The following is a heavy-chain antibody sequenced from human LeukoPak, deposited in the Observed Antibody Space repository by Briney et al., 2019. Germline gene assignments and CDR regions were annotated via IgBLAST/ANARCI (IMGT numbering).Heavy chain of an antibody. CDR2: ISAYNGNT. D-gene: IGHD3-22*01. J-gene: IGHJ4*02. CDR3: AREIYYDSSGSPDY. V-gene: IGHV1-18*01. Sequence: GASVKVSCKASGYTFTSYGISWVRQAPGQGLEWMGWISAYNGNTNYAQKLQGRVTMTTDTSTSTAYMELRSLRSDDTAVYYCAREIYYDSSGSPDYWGQGTLVTVSS. CDR1: GYTFTSYG.